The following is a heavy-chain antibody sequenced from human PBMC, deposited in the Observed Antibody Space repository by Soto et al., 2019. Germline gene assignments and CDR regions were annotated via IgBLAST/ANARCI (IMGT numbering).Heavy chain of an antibody. V-gene: IGHV1-2*02. CDR1: GYTFTGYY. Sequence: ASVKVSCKASGYTFTGYYMHWVRQAPGQGLEWMGWINPNSGSTNYAQKFWGRVTMTRDTSTSTVYMDLSSLRSDDTAVYYCARDLAAADYWGQGTLVTVSS. CDR2: INPNSGST. J-gene: IGHJ4*02. CDR3: ARDLAAADY. D-gene: IGHD6-13*01.